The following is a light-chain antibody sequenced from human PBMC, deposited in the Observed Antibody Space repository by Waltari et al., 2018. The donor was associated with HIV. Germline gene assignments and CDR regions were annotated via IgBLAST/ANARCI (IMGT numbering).Light chain of an antibody. CDR1: ISNIGNNY. CDR3: STWDDKMSGVI. CDR2: NNN. Sequence: QSVLTQPPSTSGTPGQRVTISCSGSISNIGNNYVYWYQPLPGTAPKLLINNNNLATSALPYRFTGSTAEPASSLAISGLRSEDEADYYCSTWDDKMSGVIFGGGTKPTVL. V-gene: IGLV1-47*01. J-gene: IGLJ2*01.